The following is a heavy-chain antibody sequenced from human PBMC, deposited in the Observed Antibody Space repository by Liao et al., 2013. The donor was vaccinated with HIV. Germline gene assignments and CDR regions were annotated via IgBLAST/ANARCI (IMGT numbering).Heavy chain of an antibody. CDR3: ARDVRGFHYDGSGPGKFYGHMDV. CDR1: GGSISGGGYS. Sequence: QLQLQESGSGLVKPSQTLSLTCAVSGGSISGGGYSWSWIRQPPGKGLEWIGRLDVSGDTKHNPSLQSRLTLSVDTSKNQFSLRLTSVTAADTAVYYCARDVRGFHYDGSGPGKFYGHMDVWGKGTTVIVSS. D-gene: IGHD3-22*01. V-gene: IGHV4-30-2*01. J-gene: IGHJ6*03. CDR2: LDVSGDT.